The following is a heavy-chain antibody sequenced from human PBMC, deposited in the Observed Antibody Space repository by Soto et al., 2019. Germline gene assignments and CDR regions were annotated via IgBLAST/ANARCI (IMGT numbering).Heavy chain of an antibody. Sequence: ASVKVSCKASGYTFTSYGISWVRQAPGQGLEWMGWISAYNGNTNYARKFQGRVTMTTDTSTSTAYMELRSLRSDDTAVYYCAKEYCDSSRCYLPDYWGQGALVTVSS. CDR1: GYTFTSYG. CDR2: ISAYNGNT. V-gene: IGHV1-18*01. D-gene: IGHD2-2*01. J-gene: IGHJ4*02. CDR3: AKEYCDSSRCYLPDY.